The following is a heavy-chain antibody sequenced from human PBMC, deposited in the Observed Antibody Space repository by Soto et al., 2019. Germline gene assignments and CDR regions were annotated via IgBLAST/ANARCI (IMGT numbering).Heavy chain of an antibody. CDR2: ISAYNGDR. J-gene: IGHJ3*02. Sequence: QVQLVQSGPEVKKPGASVKVSCKAFDYSFTSYGIRWVRQAPGQGLEWMGWISAYNGDRNDAQKFHGRVTMTTDTSTSTADLEMRSLRSDDTAMYSCARDFCSGDDGYYDALDIWGQGTMITVSS. CDR3: ARDFCSGDDGYYDALDI. V-gene: IGHV1-18*01. CDR1: DYSFTSYG. D-gene: IGHD2-15*01.